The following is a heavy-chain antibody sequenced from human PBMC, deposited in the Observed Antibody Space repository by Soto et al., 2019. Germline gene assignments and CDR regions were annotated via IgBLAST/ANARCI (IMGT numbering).Heavy chain of an antibody. CDR3: TTDSRLWSGYYFDY. Sequence: GSLRLSCAASGFTFSNAWLNWVLQAPGKGLEWVGRIKSKTDGGTTDYAAPVKGRFTIARDDSKNTLYLQMNSLNTEDTAVYYCTTDSRLWSGYYFDYWGQGTLVTVSA. V-gene: IGHV3-15*07. CDR2: IKSKTDGGTT. CDR1: GFTFSNAW. D-gene: IGHD3-3*01. J-gene: IGHJ4*02.